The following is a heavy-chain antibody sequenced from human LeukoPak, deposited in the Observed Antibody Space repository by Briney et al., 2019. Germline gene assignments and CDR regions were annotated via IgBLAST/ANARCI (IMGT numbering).Heavy chain of an antibody. CDR3: ATSPYYYGSEIYGMDV. CDR1: GGSISSYY. CDR2: IYTSGST. V-gene: IGHV4-4*07. D-gene: IGHD3-10*01. J-gene: IGHJ6*02. Sequence: SETLSLTCTVSGGSISSYYWSWIRQPAGKGLEWIGRIYTSGSTNYNPSLKSRVTMSVDTSKNQFSLKLSSVTAADTAVYYCATSPYYYGSEIYGMDVWGQGTTVTVSS.